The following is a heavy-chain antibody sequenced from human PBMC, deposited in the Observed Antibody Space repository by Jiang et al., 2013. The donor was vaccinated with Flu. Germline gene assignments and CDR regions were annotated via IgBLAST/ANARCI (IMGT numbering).Heavy chain of an antibody. J-gene: IGHJ3*02. CDR1: GYSITSGYF. CDR2: IYHSGST. CDR3: ARGNDHERAFDI. D-gene: IGHD1-1*01. V-gene: IGHV4-38-2*01. Sequence: LLKPSETLSLTCAVSGYSITSGYFWAWIRQPPGKGLEWIGTIYHSGSTYYNPSLKSRLTISRDTSKNQFSLNLVSLTAADTALYFCARGNDHERAFDIWGLGTMVTAPS.